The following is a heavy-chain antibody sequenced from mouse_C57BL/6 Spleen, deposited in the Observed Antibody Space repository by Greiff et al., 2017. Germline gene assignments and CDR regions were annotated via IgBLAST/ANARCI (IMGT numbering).Heavy chain of an antibody. CDR2: IYPSDSET. J-gene: IGHJ4*01. CDR3: AKGSASYYYAMDY. V-gene: IGHV1-61*01. Sequence: QVQLQQPGAELVRPGSSVKLSCKASGYTFTSYWMDWVKQRPGQGLEWIGNIYPSDSETHYNQKFKDKATLTVDKSSSTAYMQLSSLTSEDSAVYYCAKGSASYYYAMDYWGQGTSVTVSS. CDR1: GYTFTSYW. D-gene: IGHD3-2*02.